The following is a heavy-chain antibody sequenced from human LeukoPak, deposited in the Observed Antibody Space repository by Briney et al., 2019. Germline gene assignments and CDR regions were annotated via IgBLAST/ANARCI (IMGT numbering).Heavy chain of an antibody. CDR3: ARQGGQWPSYYYGMDV. V-gene: IGHV4-59*08. J-gene: IGHJ6*02. Sequence: PSETLSLTCTVSGGSISTYYWNWIRQPPGKGLEWIRCVYYSGTTGYNPSLKSRVTISVDTSKNQFSLKVNSVTAADTAVYYCARQGGQWPSYYYGMDVWGQGTTVTVSS. CDR2: VYYSGTT. CDR1: GGSISTYY. D-gene: IGHD6-19*01.